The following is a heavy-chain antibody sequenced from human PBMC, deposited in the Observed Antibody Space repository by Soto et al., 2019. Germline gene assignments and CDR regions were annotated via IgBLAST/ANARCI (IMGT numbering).Heavy chain of an antibody. D-gene: IGHD3-22*01. V-gene: IGHV4-38-2*02. J-gene: IGHJ6*02. CDR2: VYHTGNT. CDR3: ARDRIVTKPPAPYYLYYGVDV. Sequence: KASETVSLTCGLSNFSIISAYYWAWIRQPPGKGLEWIASVYHTGNTYFNPSLKSRVTISVDTSKNQFSLRLRSVTAADTAIYYCARDRIVTKPPAPYYLYYGVDVWGQGTTVTVSS. CDR1: NFSIISAYY.